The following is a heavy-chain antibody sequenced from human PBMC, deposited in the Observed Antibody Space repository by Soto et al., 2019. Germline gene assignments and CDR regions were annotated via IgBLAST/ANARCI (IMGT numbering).Heavy chain of an antibody. Sequence: QVQLQESGPGLVKPSETLSLTCTVSGGSISSYXXXWIRQPPGKGLEWIGYIYYSGSTXYNPSLKSRVTISVDTSKNQFSLKLSSVTAADTAVYYCARSPIAARTYYYYGMDVWGQGTTVTVSS. CDR2: IYYSGST. V-gene: IGHV4-59*01. CDR3: ARSPIAARTYYYYGMDV. D-gene: IGHD6-6*01. J-gene: IGHJ6*02. CDR1: GGSISSYX.